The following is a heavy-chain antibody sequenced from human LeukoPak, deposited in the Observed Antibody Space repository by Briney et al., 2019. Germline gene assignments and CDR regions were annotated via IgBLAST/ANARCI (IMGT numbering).Heavy chain of an antibody. Sequence: LRLSCAASGFTFSSYAMSWVRQAPGKGLEWIGYIYHSGSTYYNPSLKSRVTISVDRSKNQFSLKLSSVTAVDTAVYYCAGGGSSWYVLDYWGQGTLVTVSS. CDR2: IYHSGST. J-gene: IGHJ4*02. D-gene: IGHD6-13*01. CDR3: AGGGSSWYVLDY. V-gene: IGHV4-30-2*01. CDR1: GFTFSSYA.